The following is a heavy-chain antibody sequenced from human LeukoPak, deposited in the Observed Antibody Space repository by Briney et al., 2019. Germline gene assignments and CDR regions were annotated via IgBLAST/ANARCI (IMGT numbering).Heavy chain of an antibody. CDR3: ATYDSSGYYHDY. V-gene: IGHV4-34*01. CDR2: INHSGST. CDR1: GGSFSCYY. Sequence: SETLSLTCAVYGGSFSCYYWSWIGQPPGKGLEWIGEINHSGSTNYNPSLKSRVTISVDTSKNQFSLKLSSVTAADTAVYYCATYDSSGYYHDYWEQGTLVTVSS. J-gene: IGHJ4*02. D-gene: IGHD3-22*01.